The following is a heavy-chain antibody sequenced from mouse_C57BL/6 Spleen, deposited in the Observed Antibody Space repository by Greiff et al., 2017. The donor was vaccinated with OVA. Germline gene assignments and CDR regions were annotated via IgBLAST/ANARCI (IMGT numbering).Heavy chain of an antibody. V-gene: IGHV1-62-2*01. J-gene: IGHJ2*01. CDR1: GYTFTEYT. D-gene: IGHD2-5*01. CDR2: FYPGIGGI. CDR3: ARHGYYSNLDY. Sequence: VKLVESGAELVKPGASVKLSCKASGYTFTEYTMHWVKQRPGQGLEWIGWFYPGIGGINSNKNFKAKATLTADKSSSTVYIELSRVTSEVYAVDFCARHGYYSNLDYWGQGTTLTVSS.